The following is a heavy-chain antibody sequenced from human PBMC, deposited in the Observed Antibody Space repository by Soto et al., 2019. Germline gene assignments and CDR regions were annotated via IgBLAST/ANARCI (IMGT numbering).Heavy chain of an antibody. V-gene: IGHV4-61*01. J-gene: IGHJ4*02. CDR1: GGSVSSGSYY. CDR3: ARAPLPTRFDY. D-gene: IGHD2-15*01. CDR2: IYYSGST. Sequence: QVQLQESGPGLVKPSETLSLTCTVSGGSVSSGSYYWSWIRQPPGKGLEWIGYIYYSGSTNYNPSLKSRVTISVDTSKNQFSLKLSSVTAADTAVYYCARAPLPTRFDYWGQGTLVTVSS.